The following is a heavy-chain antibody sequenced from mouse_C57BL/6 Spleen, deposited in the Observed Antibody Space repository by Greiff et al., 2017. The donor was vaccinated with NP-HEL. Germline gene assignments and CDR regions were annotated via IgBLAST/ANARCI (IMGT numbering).Heavy chain of an antibody. V-gene: IGHV14-4*01. CDR3: TTPKTAVVAFDY. D-gene: IGHD1-1*01. CDR1: GFNIKDDY. Sequence: EVQLQQSGAELVRPGASVKLSCTASGFNIKDDYMHWVKQRPEQGLEWIGWIDPENGDTEYASKFQGKATITADTSSNTAYLQLSSLTSEDTAVYYCTTPKTAVVAFDYWGQGTTLTVSS. J-gene: IGHJ2*01. CDR2: IDPENGDT.